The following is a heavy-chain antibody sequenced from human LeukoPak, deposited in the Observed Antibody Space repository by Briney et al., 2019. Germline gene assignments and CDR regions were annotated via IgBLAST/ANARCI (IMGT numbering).Heavy chain of an antibody. CDR3: ARVDVSYYFDY. CDR1: GGSFSGYY. Sequence: SETLSLTCAVYGGSFSGYYWSWIRQPPGKGLEWIGSIYHSGSTYYNPSLKSRVTISVDTSKNQFSLKLSSVTAADTAVYYCARVDVSYYFDYWGQGTLVTVSS. J-gene: IGHJ4*02. V-gene: IGHV4-34*01. D-gene: IGHD5-24*01. CDR2: IYHSGST.